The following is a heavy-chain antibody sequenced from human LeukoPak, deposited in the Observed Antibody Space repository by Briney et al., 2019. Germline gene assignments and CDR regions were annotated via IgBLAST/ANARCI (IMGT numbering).Heavy chain of an antibody. CDR2: ISGSGGST. V-gene: IGHV3-23*01. CDR1: GFTVSSNY. J-gene: IGHJ4*02. D-gene: IGHD3-3*01. CDR3: ATILTIHAPGGDY. Sequence: GGSLRLSCAASGFTVSSNYMSWVRQAPGKGLEWVSAISGSGGSTYYADSVKGRFTISRDNSKNTLYLQMNSLRAEDTAVYYCATILTIHAPGGDYWGQGTLVTVSS.